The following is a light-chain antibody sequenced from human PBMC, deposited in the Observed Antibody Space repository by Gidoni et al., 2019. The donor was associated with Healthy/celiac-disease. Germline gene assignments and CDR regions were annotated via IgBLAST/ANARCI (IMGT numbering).Light chain of an antibody. Sequence: DIQMTQSPSTLSASVGDRVTITCRASQSISSWLAWYQQKPGKAPKLLIYKASSLESGVPSRFSGIGSGTEFTLTISSLQPDDFATYYCQQYNSYSLTFGGXTKVEIK. CDR1: QSISSW. CDR3: QQYNSYSLT. CDR2: KAS. J-gene: IGKJ4*01. V-gene: IGKV1-5*03.